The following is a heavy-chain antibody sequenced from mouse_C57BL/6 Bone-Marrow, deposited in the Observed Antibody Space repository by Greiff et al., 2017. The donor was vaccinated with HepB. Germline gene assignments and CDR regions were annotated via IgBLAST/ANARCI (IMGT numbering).Heavy chain of an antibody. CDR3: TTSYSNLWFAY. J-gene: IGHJ3*01. CDR2: IDPENGDT. V-gene: IGHV14-4*01. D-gene: IGHD2-5*01. CDR1: GFNIKDDY. Sequence: VQLQQSGAELVRPGASVKLSCTASGFNIKDDYMHWVKQRPEQGLEWIGWIDPENGDTEYASKFQGKATITADTSSNTAYLQLSSLTSEDTAVYYCTTSYSNLWFAYWGQGTLVTVSA.